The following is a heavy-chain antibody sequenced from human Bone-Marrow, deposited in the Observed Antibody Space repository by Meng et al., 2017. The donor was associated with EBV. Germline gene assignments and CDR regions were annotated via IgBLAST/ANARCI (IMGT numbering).Heavy chain of an antibody. J-gene: IGHJ5*02. CDR1: SSTFSSYG. CDR3: ARGDYGDYNWFDP. CDR2: IIPIFGTA. D-gene: IGHD4-17*01. Sequence: QFGGEVKRPGLRGEVTGMVFSSTFSSYGSSGVSQTPGQGLEWMGGIIPIFGTANYAQKFQGRGTITADGTTSTAYMELSSLRSEDAAVYYCARGDYGDYNWFDPWGQGTLVTVSS. V-gene: IGHV1-69*01.